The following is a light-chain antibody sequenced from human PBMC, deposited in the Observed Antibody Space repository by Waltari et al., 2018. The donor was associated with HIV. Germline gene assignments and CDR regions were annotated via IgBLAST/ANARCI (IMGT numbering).Light chain of an antibody. Sequence: SYELTQPPSVSVSPGQTARITCSGDPLAKQYAYWYQQKPGQAPVSGIYKDSERPSRIPERFSGSSSGTTVTLTISGVQAEDEADYYCQSADSSGSNFVFGTGTKVTVL. J-gene: IGLJ1*01. V-gene: IGLV3-25*03. CDR2: KDS. CDR3: QSADSSGSNFV. CDR1: PLAKQY.